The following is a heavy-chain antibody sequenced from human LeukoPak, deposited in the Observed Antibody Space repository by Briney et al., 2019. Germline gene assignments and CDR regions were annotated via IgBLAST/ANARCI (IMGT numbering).Heavy chain of an antibody. CDR2: IKQDGSEK. D-gene: IGHD6-13*01. Sequence: PGGSLRLSCAASGFTFSSYWMSWVRQAPGKGLEWVANIKQDGSEKYYVDSVKGRFTISRDNAKNSLYLQMNSLRAEDTAVYYCARDRGYSSSWYSGHWAYYYMDVWGKGTTVTVSS. CDR3: ARDRGYSSSWYSGHWAYYYMDV. CDR1: GFTFSSYW. V-gene: IGHV3-7*01. J-gene: IGHJ6*03.